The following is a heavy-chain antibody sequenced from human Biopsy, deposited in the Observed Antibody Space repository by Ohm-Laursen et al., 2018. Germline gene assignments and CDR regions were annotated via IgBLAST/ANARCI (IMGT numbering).Heavy chain of an antibody. CDR2: ISSRSSDI. Sequence: GSLRLSCAASGFIFSTYTMNWVRQALGKGLEWVSSISSRSSDIYYADSVKGRFTISRDNAKNSLFLHMNSLRAEDTAVYYCARESSLKWYQSLAFFNSMDVWGQGTTVTVSS. V-gene: IGHV3-21*01. CDR3: ARESSLKWYQSLAFFNSMDV. CDR1: GFIFSTYT. D-gene: IGHD2-2*01. J-gene: IGHJ6*02.